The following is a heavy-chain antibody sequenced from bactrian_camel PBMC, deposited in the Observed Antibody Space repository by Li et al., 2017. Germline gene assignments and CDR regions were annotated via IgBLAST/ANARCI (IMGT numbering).Heavy chain of an antibody. CDR3: AADTSDSGGYCYYHERYETTFRY. J-gene: IGHJ6*01. CDR2: VDSEGTI. V-gene: IGHV3S53*01. Sequence: LVESGGGSVQAGESLRLSCEASGDTSSTDCMGWFRQTPGKEREGLASVDSEGTIRYADSVKGRFTISRDNAKNTLYLQMNSLKPEDTGIYYCAADTSDSGGYCYYHERYETTFRYWGQGTQVTVS. CDR1: GDTSSTDC. D-gene: IGHD2*01.